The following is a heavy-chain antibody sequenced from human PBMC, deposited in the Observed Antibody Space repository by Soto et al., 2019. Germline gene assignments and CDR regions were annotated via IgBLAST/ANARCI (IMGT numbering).Heavy chain of an antibody. CDR3: ASWHEREHAYDV. D-gene: IGHD1-1*01. CDR1: GLTVSGTKY. CDR2: LYDVFGS. Sequence: ESGGGLIQPGESLRLSCAAFGLTVSGTKYVAWVRQAPGKGLEWVSALYDVFGSFYADSVKGRFTTSSDRSKSTVYLQMNDLRPDDTAVYYCASWHEREHAYDVWGQGTTVSVSS. J-gene: IGHJ3*01. V-gene: IGHV3-53*01.